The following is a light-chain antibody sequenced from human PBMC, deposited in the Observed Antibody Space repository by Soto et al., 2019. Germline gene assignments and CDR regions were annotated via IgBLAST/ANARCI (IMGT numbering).Light chain of an antibody. V-gene: IGLV1-40*01. CDR1: SSNIGAGYD. Sequence: QSVLTQPPSVSGAPGQRVTISCTGSSSNIGAGYDVHWYQQLPGTAPKLLIYGNSNRPSGFPDRFSGSKSGTSASLAITGLQADDEADYYCQSYASSVTLRVFGTGTKLTVL. J-gene: IGLJ1*01. CDR2: GNS. CDR3: QSYASSVTLRV.